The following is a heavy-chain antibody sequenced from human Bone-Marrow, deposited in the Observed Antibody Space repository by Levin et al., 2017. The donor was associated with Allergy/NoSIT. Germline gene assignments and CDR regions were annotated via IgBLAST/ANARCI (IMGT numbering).Heavy chain of an antibody. CDR3: ASLRDHLY. J-gene: IGHJ4*02. V-gene: IGHV1-69*13. CDR1: GGTFNSYA. Sequence: SVKVSCKVDGGTFNSYAINWVRQAPGQGLEWMGGINPLLNTVKYTERFPGRVTITADDSTSTVYMEVSSLKSEDTAVYYCASLRDHLYWGQGTLVTVPS. CDR2: INPLLNTV.